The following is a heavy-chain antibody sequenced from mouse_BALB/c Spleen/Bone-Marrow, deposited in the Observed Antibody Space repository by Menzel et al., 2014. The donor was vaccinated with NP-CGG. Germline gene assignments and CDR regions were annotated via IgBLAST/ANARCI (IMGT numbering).Heavy chain of an antibody. Sequence: QVQLQQSGAELMKPGASVKISCKATGYTFSRYWIEWVKQRPGHGLEWIGEILPGSGSTNYNEEFKGKATFTADTSSNTAYMQLSSLTSEDSAVYYCARWGYGSSYVGYFDVWGAGTTVTVSS. CDR2: ILPGSGST. CDR1: GYTFSRYW. CDR3: ARWGYGSSYVGYFDV. J-gene: IGHJ1*01. D-gene: IGHD1-1*01. V-gene: IGHV1-9*01.